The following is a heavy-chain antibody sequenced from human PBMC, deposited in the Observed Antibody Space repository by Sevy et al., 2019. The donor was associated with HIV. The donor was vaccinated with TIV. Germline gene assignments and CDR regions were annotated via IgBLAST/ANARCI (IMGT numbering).Heavy chain of an antibody. J-gene: IGHJ4*02. Sequence: GGSLRLSCTVSGFTFGDYCMSWVRQAPGKGLEWVAFLKSKAHGGTLDHAASVKGRFTISRDDSKNIAHLQMNDLRTEDTAIYYCTWWKGAQSIFDYWGQGALVTVSS. CDR2: LKSKAHGGTL. CDR1: GFTFGDYC. CDR3: TWWKGAQSIFDY. V-gene: IGHV3-49*04. D-gene: IGHD2-15*01.